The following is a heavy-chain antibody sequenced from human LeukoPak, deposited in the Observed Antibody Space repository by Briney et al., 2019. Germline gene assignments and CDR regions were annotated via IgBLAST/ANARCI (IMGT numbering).Heavy chain of an antibody. D-gene: IGHD3-22*01. CDR1: GFTFSSYW. Sequence: GGSLRLSCAASGFTFSSYWMSWVRQAPGKGLEWVAAMSSDGINKHYADSVKGRFTISRDNSKNTLYLQMNSLRAEDTAVYYCATEARHYFDSNNYYPALDYWGQGTLVTVSS. CDR3: ATEARHYFDSNNYYPALDY. J-gene: IGHJ4*02. V-gene: IGHV3-30*03. CDR2: MSSDGINK.